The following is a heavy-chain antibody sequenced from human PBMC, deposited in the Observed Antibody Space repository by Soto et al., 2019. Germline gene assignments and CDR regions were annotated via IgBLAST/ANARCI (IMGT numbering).Heavy chain of an antibody. CDR1: GFTFSSYW. D-gene: IGHD2-2*01. Sequence: GGSLRLSCAASGFTFSSYWMSWVRQAPGKGLEWVANIKQDGSEKYYVDSVKGRFTISRDNAKNSLYLQMNSLRAEDTAVYYCARAEGIVVVPAGVVYYYYGMDVWGQGTTVTVSS. CDR2: IKQDGSEK. V-gene: IGHV3-7*05. J-gene: IGHJ6*02. CDR3: ARAEGIVVVPAGVVYYYYGMDV.